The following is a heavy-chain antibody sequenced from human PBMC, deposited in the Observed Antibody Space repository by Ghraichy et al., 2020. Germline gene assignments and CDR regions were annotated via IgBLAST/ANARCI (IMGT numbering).Heavy chain of an antibody. CDR3: ARQKEVVPASYYYYYGMDV. Sequence: GESLNISCKGSGYSFTSYWIGWVRQIPGKGLVWLAIIYPGDTDTRYGPSFQGQFTISADKSISTAYLQLSSLKSSDTAMYYCARQKEVVPASYYYYYGMDVWGQGTTVTVSS. V-gene: IGHV5-51*01. CDR1: GYSFTSYW. D-gene: IGHD2-2*01. J-gene: IGHJ6*02. CDR2: IYPGDTDT.